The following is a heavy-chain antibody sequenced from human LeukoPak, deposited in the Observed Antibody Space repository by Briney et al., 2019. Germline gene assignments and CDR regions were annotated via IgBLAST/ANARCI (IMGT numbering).Heavy chain of an antibody. Sequence: PGASLRLSCAASGFTFSSYAVSWVRQAPGKGLEWVSAISGSGGSTYYADSVKGRFTISRDNSKNTLYLQMNSLRAEDTAVYYCAKELRPYDSSGPDYWGQGTLVTVSS. D-gene: IGHD3-22*01. V-gene: IGHV3-23*01. CDR2: ISGSGGST. J-gene: IGHJ4*02. CDR3: AKELRPYDSSGPDY. CDR1: GFTFSSYA.